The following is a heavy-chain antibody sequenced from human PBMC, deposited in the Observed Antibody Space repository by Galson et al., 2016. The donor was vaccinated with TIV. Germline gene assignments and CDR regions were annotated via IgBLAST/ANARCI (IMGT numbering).Heavy chain of an antibody. CDR2: INWHGNSV. V-gene: IGHV3-9*01. CDR1: GFTFDDYA. D-gene: IGHD5-18*01. J-gene: IGHJ6*02. CDR3: AEDRAADASMDYYFYHAMGV. Sequence: SLRLSCAATGFTFDDYAMHWVRQPPGKGLEWVSSINWHGNSVVYADSVKGRFTISRDNGKTSLYLQMNSLRPEDTALYYCAEDRAADASMDYYFYHAMGVWGHGTAVTVSS.